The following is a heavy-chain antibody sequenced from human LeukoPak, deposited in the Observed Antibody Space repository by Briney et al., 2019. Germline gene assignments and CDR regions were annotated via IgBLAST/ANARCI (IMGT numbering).Heavy chain of an antibody. CDR2: INPSDGWT. V-gene: IGHV1-46*02. CDR3: ARDDTIAEGIGFEY. Sequence: APVKVSCKASGYTFNTYYIHWGRQAPGQGLEWLAIINPSDGWTNYAQKFKGRVAVTGDTSTSTVYMELSRLRSDDTAVYYCARDDTIAEGIGFEYWGQGTLVTVSP. D-gene: IGHD1-26*01. J-gene: IGHJ4*02. CDR1: GYTFNTYY.